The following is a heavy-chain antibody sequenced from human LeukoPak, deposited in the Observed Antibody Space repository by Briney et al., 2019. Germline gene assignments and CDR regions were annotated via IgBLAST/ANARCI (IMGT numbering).Heavy chain of an antibody. CDR2: IHYSGST. D-gene: IGHD6-19*01. J-gene: IGHJ5*02. Sequence: PSDTLSLTCTVPGGSISGYYWSWIRQPPGQGLEWMGYIHYSGSTNYNPSLKSRVTISLDMSKNQFSLKLNSVTAADTAVYYCAREGQWLPDWFDPWGRGTLVTVSS. CDR1: GGSISGYY. CDR3: AREGQWLPDWFDP. V-gene: IGHV4-59*01.